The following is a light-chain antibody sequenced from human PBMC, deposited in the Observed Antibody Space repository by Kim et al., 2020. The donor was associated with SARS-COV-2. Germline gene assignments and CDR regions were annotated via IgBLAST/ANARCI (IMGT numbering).Light chain of an antibody. CDR2: GNF. Sequence: GQGVSITCTGSTSNIGAGYDVHWYQQVPGTAPKVLIYGNFNRPSGVPDRFSASKSATSASLAITGLRAEDEADYYCQSYDISLSASVFGGGTQLT. CDR3: QSYDISLSASV. J-gene: IGLJ3*02. CDR1: TSNIGAGYD. V-gene: IGLV1-40*01.